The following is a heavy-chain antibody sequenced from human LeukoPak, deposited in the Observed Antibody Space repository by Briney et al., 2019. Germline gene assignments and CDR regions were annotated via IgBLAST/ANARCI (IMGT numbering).Heavy chain of an antibody. CDR1: GFAFINYW. Sequence: GALRLSCAASGFAFINYWMTWVRRAPGKGRQWVANIKPDGTEKNYVDSVKGRFTISRDNAKNSVYLQLNSLRVDDTALYYCARTPLTQLEPDYFDSWGQGTLVSVS. D-gene: IGHD1-1*01. CDR2: IKPDGTEK. CDR3: ARTPLTQLEPDYFDS. J-gene: IGHJ4*02. V-gene: IGHV3-7*01.